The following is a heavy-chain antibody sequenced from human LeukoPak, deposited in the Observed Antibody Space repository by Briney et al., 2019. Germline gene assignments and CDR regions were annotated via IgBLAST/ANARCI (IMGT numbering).Heavy chain of an antibody. Sequence: ALVRVSCKASGYTFTGYYIHWVRQAPGHGLEWLGWINPDSGGTNYAQKLQARVTMTRDTSISTAYMELSGLRSDDTAVYYCAREIYSSRWIPSGSYHPYFDYWGQGTLVTVSS. CDR3: AREIYSSRWIPSGSYHPYFDY. D-gene: IGHD6-13*01. V-gene: IGHV1-2*02. CDR2: INPDSGGT. J-gene: IGHJ4*02. CDR1: GYTFTGYY.